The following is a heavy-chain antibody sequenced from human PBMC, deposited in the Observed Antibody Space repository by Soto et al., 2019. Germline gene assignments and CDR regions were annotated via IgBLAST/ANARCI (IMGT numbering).Heavy chain of an antibody. CDR1: GFTFSSYA. CDR3: AKDTVATIFGGNNDAFDI. Sequence: PGGSLRLSCAASGFTFSSYAMCWVRQAPGKGLEWVSGISWNSGSIGYADSVKGRFTISRDNAKNSLYLQMNSLRAEDTALYYCAKDTVATIFGGNNDAFDIWGQGTMVTV. J-gene: IGHJ3*02. CDR2: ISWNSGSI. V-gene: IGHV3-9*01. D-gene: IGHD3-3*01.